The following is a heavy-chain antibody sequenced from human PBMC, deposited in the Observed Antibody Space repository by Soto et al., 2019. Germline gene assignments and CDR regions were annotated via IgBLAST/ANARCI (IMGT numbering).Heavy chain of an antibody. J-gene: IGHJ4*02. CDR1: GFPFSSYS. CDR2: ISSSSSYI. V-gene: IGHV3-21*01. CDR3: ERYDYGDY. Sequence: GGSLRLSCTGSGFPFSSYSMNWVRQAPGKGLEWVSSISSSSSYIYYADSVKGRCTISRDNAKNSLYLQINSLRAEDTAVYYCERYDYGDYWGQGTLVTVSS.